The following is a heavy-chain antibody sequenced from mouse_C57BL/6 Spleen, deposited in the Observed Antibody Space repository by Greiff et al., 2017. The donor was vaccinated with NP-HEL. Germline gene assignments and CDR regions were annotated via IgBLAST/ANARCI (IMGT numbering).Heavy chain of an antibody. CDR1: GFTFSDYY. CDR3: AREDYLTVGRYFDV. Sequence: EVQVVESGGGLVQPGGSLKLSCAASGFTFSDYYMYWVRQTPEKRLEWVAYISNGGGSTYYPDTVKGRFTISRDNAKNTLYLQMSRLKSEDTAMYYCAREDYLTVGRYFDVWGTGTTVTVSS. D-gene: IGHD1-1*01. V-gene: IGHV5-12*01. CDR2: ISNGGGST. J-gene: IGHJ1*03.